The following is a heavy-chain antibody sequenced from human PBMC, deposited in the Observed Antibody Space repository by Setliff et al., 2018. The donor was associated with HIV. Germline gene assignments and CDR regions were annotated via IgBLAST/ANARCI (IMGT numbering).Heavy chain of an antibody. CDR1: GYTFTSYA. J-gene: IGHJ4*02. V-gene: IGHV1-3*01. D-gene: IGHD6-19*01. CDR3: ARDSSGWSPFDY. Sequence: ASVKVSCKASGYTFTSYAMHWVRQAPGQRLEWMGWINAGNGNTKYSQKFQGRVTITRDTSASTAYMELSSLRSEDTAVYYCARDSSGWSPFDYWGQGTLVTVSS. CDR2: INAGNGNT.